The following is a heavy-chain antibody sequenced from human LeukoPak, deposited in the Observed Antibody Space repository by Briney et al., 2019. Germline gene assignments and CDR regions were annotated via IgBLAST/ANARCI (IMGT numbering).Heavy chain of an antibody. J-gene: IGHJ6*03. Sequence: SETLSLTCAVYGGSFSGYYWTWLRQPPGKGLEWIGYIYYSGSTDYNPSLKSRVTISVGTSKNQFSLKLKSVTAADTAVYYCARAVQLERPPPLIDYYYMDVWGKGTTVTVSS. D-gene: IGHD1-1*01. CDR2: IYYSGST. CDR1: GGSFSGYY. CDR3: ARAVQLERPPPLIDYYYMDV. V-gene: IGHV4-59*01.